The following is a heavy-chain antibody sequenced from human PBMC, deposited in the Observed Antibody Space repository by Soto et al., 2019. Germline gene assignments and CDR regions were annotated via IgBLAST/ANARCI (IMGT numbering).Heavy chain of an antibody. CDR1: GYTFTGYY. CDR3: ARDLSYYDSSGYYLGKLFDY. Sequence: GASVKVSCKASGYTFTGYYMHWVRQAPGQGLEWMGWINPNSGGTNYAQKFQGRVTMTRDTSISTAYMELSRLRSDDTAVYYCARDLSYYDSSGYYLGKLFDYWGQGTLVTVSS. CDR2: INPNSGGT. D-gene: IGHD3-22*01. J-gene: IGHJ4*02. V-gene: IGHV1-2*02.